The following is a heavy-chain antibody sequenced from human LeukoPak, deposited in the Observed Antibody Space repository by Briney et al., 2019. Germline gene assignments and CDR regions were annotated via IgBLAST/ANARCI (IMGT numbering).Heavy chain of an antibody. J-gene: IGHJ4*02. CDR2: IRYDGSNK. CDR3: ATDSSSWYKGLI. V-gene: IGHV3-30*02. CDR1: GFTFSSYG. Sequence: PGGSLRLSCAASGFTFSSYGMHWVRQAPGKGLEWVAFIRYDGSNKYYADSVKGRFTISRDSSKNTLYLQMNSLRVEDTAVYYCATDSSSWYKGLIWGQGTLVTVSS. D-gene: IGHD6-13*01.